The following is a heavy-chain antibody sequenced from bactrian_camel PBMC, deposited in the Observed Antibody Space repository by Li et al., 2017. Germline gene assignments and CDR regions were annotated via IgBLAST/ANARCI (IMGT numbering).Heavy chain of an antibody. CDR2: VYTGDGTS. D-gene: IGHD3*01. CDR1: GFTISNNW. CDR3: TNGTFAAGFAL. J-gene: IGHJ4*01. V-gene: IGHV3S6*01. Sequence: HVQLVESGGVLVQPGGSLRLSCAASGFTISNNWMNWVRLAPGKGLEWVSRVYTGDGTSMYAQSVKGRFTISRDVTKNMLYLQMNSLKSEDTALYYCTNGTFAAGFALWGRGTQVTVS.